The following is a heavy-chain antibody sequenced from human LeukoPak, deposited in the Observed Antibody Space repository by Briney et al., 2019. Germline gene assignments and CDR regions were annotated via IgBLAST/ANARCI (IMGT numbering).Heavy chain of an antibody. V-gene: IGHV3-48*03. Sequence: GGSLRLSCAASGFTFSSYEMIWVRQAPGKGLEWVSYISSSGRTIFYADSVKGRFTVSRDNAKNSLYLQMNNLRAEDTAVYYCVRRYCSSSSCTLDSWGQGTLVTVSS. CDR2: ISSSGRTI. D-gene: IGHD2-15*01. CDR1: GFTFSSYE. J-gene: IGHJ4*02. CDR3: VRRYCSSSSCTLDS.